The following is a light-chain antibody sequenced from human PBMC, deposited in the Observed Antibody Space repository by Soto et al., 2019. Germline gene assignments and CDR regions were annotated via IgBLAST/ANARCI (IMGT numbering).Light chain of an antibody. J-gene: IGKJ4*01. CDR1: QSISSW. Sequence: DIQMTQSPSTLSASVGDRVTITCRASQSISSWLAWYQQKPGKAPNLLIYKASTLESGVPSRFSGRGSGTEFTLTISSVQPDDFATYYCQQYKSYPLTFGGGTKVDIK. V-gene: IGKV1-5*03. CDR3: QQYKSYPLT. CDR2: KAS.